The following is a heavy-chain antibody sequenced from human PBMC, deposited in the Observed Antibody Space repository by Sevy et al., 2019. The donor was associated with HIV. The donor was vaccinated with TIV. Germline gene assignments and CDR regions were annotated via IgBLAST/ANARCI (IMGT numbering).Heavy chain of an antibody. Sequence: GGSLRLSCAASGFTFSSYAMSWVRQAPEKGLEWVSSISSSSSYIYYADSVKGRFTISRDNAKNSLYLQMNSLRAEDTAVYYCARVLPAAIRLKFASRDYYGMDVWGQGTTVTVSS. J-gene: IGHJ6*02. V-gene: IGHV3-21*01. CDR1: GFTFSSYA. CDR2: ISSSSSYI. D-gene: IGHD2-2*02. CDR3: ARVLPAAIRLKFASRDYYGMDV.